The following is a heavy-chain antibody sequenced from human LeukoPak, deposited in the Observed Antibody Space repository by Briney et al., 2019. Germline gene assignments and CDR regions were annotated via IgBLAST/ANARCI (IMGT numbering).Heavy chain of an antibody. CDR2: IKQDGSEK. Sequence: PGGSLRLSCAASGFTFSSYLMSWVRQAPGKGLEWVANIKQDGSEKYYVDSVKGRFTISRDNAKNSLYLQMNSLRAEDTAVYYCARELIAARFDYWGQGTMVTVSS. J-gene: IGHJ4*02. V-gene: IGHV3-7*01. D-gene: IGHD6-6*01. CDR1: GFTFSSYL. CDR3: ARELIAARFDY.